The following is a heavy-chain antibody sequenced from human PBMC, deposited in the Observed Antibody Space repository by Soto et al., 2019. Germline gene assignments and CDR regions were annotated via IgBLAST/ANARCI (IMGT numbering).Heavy chain of an antibody. J-gene: IGHJ4*02. CDR1: GGSISSGGYY. Sequence: SETLSLTCTVSGGSISSGGYYWSWIRQHPGKGLEWIGDIYYSGSTYYNPSLKSRVTISVDTSKNQFSLKLSSVTAANTAVYYCAREYYSNHFDYWGQGTLVTVSS. V-gene: IGHV4-31*03. CDR3: AREYYSNHFDY. CDR2: IYYSGST. D-gene: IGHD4-4*01.